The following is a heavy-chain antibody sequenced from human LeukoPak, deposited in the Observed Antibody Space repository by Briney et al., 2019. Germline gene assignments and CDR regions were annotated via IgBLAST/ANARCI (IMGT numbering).Heavy chain of an antibody. CDR2: IYYSGST. J-gene: IGHJ1*01. Sequence: SETLSLTCTVSGGSISSSSYYWGWIRQPPGKGLEWIGSIYYSGSTYYNPSLKSRVTISVDTSKNQLSLKLSSVTAADTAVYYCARPAASGRYFQHWGQGTLVTVSS. D-gene: IGHD6-25*01. V-gene: IGHV4-39*01. CDR3: ARPAASGRYFQH. CDR1: GGSISSSSYY.